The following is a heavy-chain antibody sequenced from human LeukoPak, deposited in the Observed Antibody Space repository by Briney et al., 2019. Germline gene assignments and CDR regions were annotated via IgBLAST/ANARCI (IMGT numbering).Heavy chain of an antibody. Sequence: PGESLRLSCAASGFTFSHYWMAWVRQAPGKGLEWVAIIRPDANDGSYVDSVKGRFTISRDNAKDSLYLQLNSLRAEDTAVYFCARADWGSIDYWSQGALVTVSS. D-gene: IGHD7-27*01. CDR2: IRPDANDG. V-gene: IGHV3-7*01. CDR1: GFTFSHYW. CDR3: ARADWGSIDY. J-gene: IGHJ4*02.